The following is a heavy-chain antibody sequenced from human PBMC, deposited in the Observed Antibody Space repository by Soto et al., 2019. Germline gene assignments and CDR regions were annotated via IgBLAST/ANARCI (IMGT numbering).Heavy chain of an antibody. CDR1: GYSFTTNW. D-gene: IGHD3-16*02. V-gene: IGHV5-51*01. CDR2: IYPGDSDT. J-gene: IGHJ1*01. Sequence: PGESLKISCKGSGYSFTTNWIGWVRQMPGKGLEWMGVIYPGDSDTRYSPSFQDQVAISADKSINTAYTELSSLRSEDTAVYYCARGRMITFGEVIAMAYFQHWGQGTLVTVSS. CDR3: ARGRMITFGEVIAMAYFQH.